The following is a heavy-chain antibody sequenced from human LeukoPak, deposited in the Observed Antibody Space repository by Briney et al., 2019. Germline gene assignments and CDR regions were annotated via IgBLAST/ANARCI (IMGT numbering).Heavy chain of an antibody. Sequence: GGSLRLSCSASGFTFSSYAMHWVRQAPGKGLEYVSAISSNGGSTYYADSVKGRFTISRDNSKNTLYLQMSSLRAEDTAVYYCVILPRITMAREDENYWGQGTLVTVSS. CDR1: GFTFSSYA. J-gene: IGHJ4*02. D-gene: IGHD3-10*01. CDR2: ISSNGGST. V-gene: IGHV3-64D*06. CDR3: VILPRITMAREDENY.